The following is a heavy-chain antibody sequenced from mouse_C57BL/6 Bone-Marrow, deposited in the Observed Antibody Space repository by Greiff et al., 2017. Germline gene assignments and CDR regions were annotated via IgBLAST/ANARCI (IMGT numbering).Heavy chain of an antibody. D-gene: IGHD4-1*01. V-gene: IGHV2-5*01. CDR3: AKIGRANCY. Sequence: VKLQESGPGLVQPSQSLSITCTVSGFSLTSYGVHWVRQSPGKGLEWLGVIWRGGSTDYNAAFMSRLSITKDNSKSQVFFKMNSLQANDTAIYYCAKIGRANCYWGQGTLVTVSA. CDR2: IWRGGST. J-gene: IGHJ3*01. CDR1: GFSLTSYG.